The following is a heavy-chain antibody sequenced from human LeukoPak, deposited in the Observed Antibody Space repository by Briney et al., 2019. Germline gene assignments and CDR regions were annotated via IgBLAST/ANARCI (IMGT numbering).Heavy chain of an antibody. CDR1: SDSISNYY. D-gene: IGHD6-19*01. V-gene: IGHV4-59*01. CDR3: ARIPVAGPPIDY. J-gene: IGHJ4*02. Sequence: PSETLSLTCTVSSDSISNYYWSWVRQPPGKGLEWIAYIHDTGSTTYNPALKSRTTISLDASKNQFSLKLTSVTAADTAVYYCARIPVAGPPIDYWGQGTLVTVSS. CDR2: IHDTGST.